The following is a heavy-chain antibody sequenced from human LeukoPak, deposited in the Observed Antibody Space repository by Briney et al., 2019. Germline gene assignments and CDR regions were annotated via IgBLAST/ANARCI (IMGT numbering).Heavy chain of an antibody. CDR2: ISSSSSYT. CDR1: GFTFSDYY. J-gene: IGHJ5*02. Sequence: GGSLRLSCAVSGFTFSDYYMTWIRQAPGRGLEWVSYISSSSSYTKYADSVKGRFTISRDNAKNSLYLQMNSLRAEDTAVYYCARSRQRLETNWFDPWGQGTLVTVSS. D-gene: IGHD6-25*01. CDR3: ARSRQRLETNWFDP. V-gene: IGHV3-11*03.